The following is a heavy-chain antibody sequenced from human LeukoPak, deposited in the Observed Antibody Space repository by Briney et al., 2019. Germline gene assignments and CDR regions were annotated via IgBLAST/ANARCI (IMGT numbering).Heavy chain of an antibody. D-gene: IGHD1-20*01. CDR1: GFTFTNYA. CDR2: LTGDGGT. CDR3: AKVKWKLIGYFDY. J-gene: IGHJ4*02. V-gene: IGHV3-23*01. Sequence: GGSLRLSCAASGFTFTNYAMSWVRQAPGKGLEWVSVLTGDGGTYYADSVKGRFTNSRDDSKNTLFLQMNSLRAEDTAVYFCAKVKWKLIGYFDYWGQRTLVTVSS.